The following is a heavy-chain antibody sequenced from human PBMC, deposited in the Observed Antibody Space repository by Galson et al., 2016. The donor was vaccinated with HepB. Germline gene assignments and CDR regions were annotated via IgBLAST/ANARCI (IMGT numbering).Heavy chain of an antibody. CDR3: ATPRGYSYGYWDDTTTDY. D-gene: IGHD5-18*01. J-gene: IGHJ4*02. V-gene: IGHV3-23*01. CDR1: GFTFSSYA. Sequence: SLRLSCAASGFTFSSYAMSWVRQAPGEGLEWVSAISGSGGNTYYADSVKGRFTISRDNSKNTLYLQMNSLRAEDTAVYYCATPRGYSYGYWDDTTTDYWGQGTLVTVSS. CDR2: ISGSGGNT.